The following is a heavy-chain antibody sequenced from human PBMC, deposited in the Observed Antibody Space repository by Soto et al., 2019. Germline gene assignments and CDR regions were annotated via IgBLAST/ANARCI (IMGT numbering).Heavy chain of an antibody. V-gene: IGHV4-4*07. Sequence: SETLSLTCTVSGGSISSYYWSWIRQPAGKGLEWIGRIYTSGSTNYNPSLKSRVTMSVDTSKNQFSLKLSSVTAADTAVYYCARGRVYCSSTSCYGYWFDPWGQGTLVTVSS. J-gene: IGHJ5*02. CDR1: GGSISSYY. D-gene: IGHD2-2*01. CDR2: IYTSGST. CDR3: ARGRVYCSSTSCYGYWFDP.